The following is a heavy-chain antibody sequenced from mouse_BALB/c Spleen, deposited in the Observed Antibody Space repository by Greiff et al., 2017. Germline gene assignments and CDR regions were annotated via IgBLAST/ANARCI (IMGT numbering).Heavy chain of an antibody. Sequence: EVKVVESGGDLVKPGGSLKLSCAASGFTFSSYGMSWVRQTPDKRLEWVATISSGGSYTYYPDSVKGRFTISRDNAKNTLYLQMSSLKSEDTAMYYCARYDYDGWFAYWGQGTLVTVSA. D-gene: IGHD2-4*01. V-gene: IGHV5-6*01. CDR2: ISSGGSYT. J-gene: IGHJ3*01. CDR3: ARYDYDGWFAY. CDR1: GFTFSSYG.